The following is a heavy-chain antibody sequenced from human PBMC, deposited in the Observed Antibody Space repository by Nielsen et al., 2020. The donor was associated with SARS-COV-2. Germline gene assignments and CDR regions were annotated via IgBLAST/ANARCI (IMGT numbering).Heavy chain of an antibody. CDR3: ARVYYDFWSGPAFDI. CDR1: GFTVSSNY. V-gene: IGHV3-53*01. Sequence: GESLKISCAASGFTVSSNYMSWVRQAPGKGLEWVSVIYSGGSTYYADSVKGRFTISRDNSKNTLYLQMNSLRAEDTAVYYCARVYYDFWSGPAFDIWGQGTMVTVSS. CDR2: IYSGGST. D-gene: IGHD3-3*01. J-gene: IGHJ3*02.